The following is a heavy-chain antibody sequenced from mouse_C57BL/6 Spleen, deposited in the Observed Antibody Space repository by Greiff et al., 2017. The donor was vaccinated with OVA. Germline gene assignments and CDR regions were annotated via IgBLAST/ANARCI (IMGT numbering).Heavy chain of an antibody. CDR2: IDPSDSET. V-gene: IGHV1-52*01. CDR1: GYTFTSYW. D-gene: IGHD2-4*01. CDR3: ARGDYDGFWFAY. Sequence: QVQLQQPGAELVRPGSSVKLSCKASGYTFTSYWMHWVKQRPIQGLEWIGNIDPSDSETHYNQKFKDKATLTVDKSSSTAYMQLSSLTSEDSAVYYCARGDYDGFWFAYWGQGTLVTVSA. J-gene: IGHJ3*01.